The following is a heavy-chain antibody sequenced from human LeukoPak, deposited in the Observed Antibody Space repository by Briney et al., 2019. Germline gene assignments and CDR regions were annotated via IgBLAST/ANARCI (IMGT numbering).Heavy chain of an antibody. CDR1: GYTFTSYD. D-gene: IGHD3-10*01. CDR3: ARDNEVRGVIDY. CDR2: INPNSGGT. J-gene: IGHJ4*02. Sequence: ASVKVSCKASGYTFTSYDINWVRQATGQGLEWMGRINPNSGGTNYALEFQGRVTMTRDTSISTAYMDLSRLRSDDTAMYYCARDNEVRGVIDYWGQGTLVTVSS. V-gene: IGHV1-2*06.